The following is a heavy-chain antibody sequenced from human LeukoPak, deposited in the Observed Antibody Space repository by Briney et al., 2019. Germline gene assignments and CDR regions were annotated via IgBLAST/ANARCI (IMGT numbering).Heavy chain of an antibody. Sequence: SVTLSLTCTVSGGSISNSDYYWGWIRQSPGKGLEWIGSIYNGGSTSYNVSLKSRVTKSVDTSSKQFSLKLTSVTAADTAVYFCARHFGSCTTPTCQKPLDSWGQGALVTVSS. D-gene: IGHD2/OR15-2a*01. V-gene: IGHV4-39*01. J-gene: IGHJ4*02. CDR2: IYNGGST. CDR1: GGSISNSDYY. CDR3: ARHFGSCTTPTCQKPLDS.